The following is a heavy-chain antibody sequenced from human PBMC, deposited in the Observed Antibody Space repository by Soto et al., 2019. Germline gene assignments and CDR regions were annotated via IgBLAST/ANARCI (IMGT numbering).Heavy chain of an antibody. CDR1: GFTFGDYA. CDR2: IRIKFYGGTT. CDR3: TRDLGGRFLVYGMDV. J-gene: IGHJ6*02. Sequence: PGGSLRLSCSVSGFTFGDYALTWFRQAPGKGLGWVGLIRIKFYGGTTEYAPSVKGRFTISRDDAKSIAYLQINSLKTEDTAVYYCTRDLGGRFLVYGMDVWGQGTTVTVSS. V-gene: IGHV3-49*03. D-gene: IGHD3-3*01.